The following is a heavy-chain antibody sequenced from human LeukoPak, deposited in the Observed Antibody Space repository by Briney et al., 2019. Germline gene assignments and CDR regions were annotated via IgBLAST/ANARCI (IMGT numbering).Heavy chain of an antibody. Sequence: SLQISCKGSGYSFTSHWIGWVRQLPGKGLEWMGIIYPGDSDTKYSPSFQGQVTISADKSISTAYLQWSSLKASDTAMYYCATRWGNSGSYYGNWGQGTLVTVSS. V-gene: IGHV5-51*01. CDR3: ATRWGNSGSYYGN. CDR1: GYSFTSHW. J-gene: IGHJ4*02. D-gene: IGHD1-26*01. CDR2: IYPGDSDT.